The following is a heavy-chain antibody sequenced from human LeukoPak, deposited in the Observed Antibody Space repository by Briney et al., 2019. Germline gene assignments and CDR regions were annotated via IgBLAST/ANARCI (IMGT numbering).Heavy chain of an antibody. CDR1: GFTFSSYA. V-gene: IGHV3-30-3*01. J-gene: IGHJ4*02. CDR3: ARTTSPYSSGSRSRLGY. Sequence: PGGSLRLSCAASGFTFSSYAMHWVRQAPGKELEWVAVISYDGSNKYYADSVKGRFTISRDNSKNTLYLQMNSLRAEDTAVYYCARTTSPYSSGSRSRLGYWGQGTLVTVSS. D-gene: IGHD6-19*01. CDR2: ISYDGSNK.